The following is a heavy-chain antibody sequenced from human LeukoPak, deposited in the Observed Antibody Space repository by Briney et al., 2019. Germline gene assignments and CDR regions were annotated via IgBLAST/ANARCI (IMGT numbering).Heavy chain of an antibody. J-gene: IGHJ6*02. D-gene: IGHD3-10*01. CDR2: ISSSSSYI. CDR3: AKGTEVRGVTLYYYYYGMDV. V-gene: IGHV3-21*04. CDR1: GFTFSSYS. Sequence: PGGSLRLSCAASGFTFSSYSMNWVRQAPGKGLEWVSSISSSSSYIYYADSVKGRFTISRDNAKNSLYLQMNSLRAEDTAVYYCAKGTEVRGVTLYYYYYGMDVWGQGTTVAVSS.